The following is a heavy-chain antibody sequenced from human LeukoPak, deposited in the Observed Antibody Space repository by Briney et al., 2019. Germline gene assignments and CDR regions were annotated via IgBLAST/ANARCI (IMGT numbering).Heavy chain of an antibody. Sequence: PGTSLRLSCAASGFTFSVYGMHWVRQAPGKGLEWVAVIWYDGSIEYYVDSVKGRFTISRDNSKNTLFLQMNSLRAEDTAVYYCAGGQGYLIEYWGQGTLVTVSS. D-gene: IGHD2-15*01. CDR2: IWYDGSIE. V-gene: IGHV3-33*01. CDR1: GFTFSVYG. J-gene: IGHJ4*02. CDR3: AGGQGYLIEY.